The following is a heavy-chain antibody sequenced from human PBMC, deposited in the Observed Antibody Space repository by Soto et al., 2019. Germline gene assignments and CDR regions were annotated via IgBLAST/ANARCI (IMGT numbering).Heavy chain of an antibody. CDR3: AKGGRQWLVTSDFNY. CDR1: GFTFSNFG. CDR2: ISYVGSDK. D-gene: IGHD6-19*01. V-gene: IGHV3-30*18. J-gene: IGHJ4*02. Sequence: PGGSLRLSCAASGFTFSNFGMHWVRQAPGKGLAWVAGISYVGSDKYYADSVKGRFTISRDSSKNTVSLEMTSLRAEDTAVYYCAKGGRQWLVTSDFNYWGQGA.